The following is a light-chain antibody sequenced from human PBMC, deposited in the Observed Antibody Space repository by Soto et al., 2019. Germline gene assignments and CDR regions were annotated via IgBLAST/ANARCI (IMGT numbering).Light chain of an antibody. CDR1: SSDVGGYNY. J-gene: IGLJ1*01. CDR3: SSYTTSNTRQIV. CDR2: DVS. V-gene: IGLV2-14*01. Sequence: QSALTQPASVSGSPGQSITISCTGTSSDVGGYNYVSWYQQYPGKAPKFMIYDVSNRPSGVSNRFSGSKSGNTASLTISGLQAEDEADYCCSSYTTSNTRQIVFGTGTKVTVL.